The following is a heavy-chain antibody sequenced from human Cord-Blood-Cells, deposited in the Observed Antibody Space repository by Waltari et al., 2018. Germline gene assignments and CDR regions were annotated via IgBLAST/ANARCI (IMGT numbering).Heavy chain of an antibody. CDR3: ARDLGSGDYYYYGMDV. D-gene: IGHD3-10*01. CDR2: IIPIFGTA. Sequence: GTFSSYAISWVRQAPGQGLEWMGGIIPIFGTANYAQKFQGRVTITADKSTSTAYMELSSLRSEDTAVYYCARDLGSGDYYYYGMDVWGQGTTVTVSS. CDR1: GTFSSYA. V-gene: IGHV1-69*06. J-gene: IGHJ6*02.